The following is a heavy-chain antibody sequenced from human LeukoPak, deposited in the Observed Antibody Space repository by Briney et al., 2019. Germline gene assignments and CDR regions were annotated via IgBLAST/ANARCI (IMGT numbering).Heavy chain of an antibody. CDR2: INAGNGNT. Sequence: ASVKVSCKAYGYSFTSYAMHWLRQAPGQRLEWMGWINAGNGNTKYSQKFQGRVTITRDASARTVYMELSSLRSEDTAVFYCARDSFREAAAGTYQFDYWGQGTLVTVSS. J-gene: IGHJ4*02. CDR3: ARDSFREAAAGTYQFDY. CDR1: GYSFTSYA. D-gene: IGHD6-13*01. V-gene: IGHV1-3*01.